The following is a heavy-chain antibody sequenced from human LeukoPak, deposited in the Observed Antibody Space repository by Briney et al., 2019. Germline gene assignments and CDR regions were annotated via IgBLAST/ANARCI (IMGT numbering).Heavy chain of an antibody. CDR1: GLTFSSYW. J-gene: IGHJ4*02. D-gene: IGHD6-6*01. Sequence: PGGSLRLSCAASGLTFSSYWMSWVRQAPGKELEWVANIKQDGSEKYYVDSVKGRFTISRDNAKNSLYLQMNSLRAEDTAVYYCASALQQLVDYWGQGTLVTVSS. CDR2: IKQDGSEK. CDR3: ASALQQLVDY. V-gene: IGHV3-7*01.